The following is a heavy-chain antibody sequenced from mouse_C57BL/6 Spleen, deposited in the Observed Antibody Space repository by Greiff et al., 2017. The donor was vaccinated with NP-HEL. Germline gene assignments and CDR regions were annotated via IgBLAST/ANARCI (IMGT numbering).Heavy chain of an antibody. CDR1: GYSITSGYY. CDR3: ARGGSSGAGAY. V-gene: IGHV3-6*01. D-gene: IGHD3-2*02. Sequence: EVKLVESGPGLVKPSQSLSLTCSVTGYSITSGYYWNWIRQFPGNKLEWMGYISYDGSNNYNPSLKNRISITRDTSKNQFFLKLNSVTTEDTATYYCARGGSSGAGAYWGQGTLVTVSA. CDR2: ISYDGSN. J-gene: IGHJ3*01.